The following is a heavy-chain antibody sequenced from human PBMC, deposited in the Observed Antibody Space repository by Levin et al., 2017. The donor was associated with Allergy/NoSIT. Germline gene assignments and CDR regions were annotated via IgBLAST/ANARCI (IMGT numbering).Heavy chain of an antibody. D-gene: IGHD2-8*01. V-gene: IGHV3-23*01. J-gene: IGHJ4*02. CDR1: GFTFSSYA. CDR3: AKAYCTNDLCYQTDY. Sequence: GGSLRLSCAASGFTFSSYAMSWVRQAPGKGLEWVSVISGSGGRTYYADSVKGRFTISRDNSKNTLYMQMNSLRAEDTAIYYCAKAYCTNDLCYQTDYWGQGTLVTVSS. CDR2: ISGSGGRT.